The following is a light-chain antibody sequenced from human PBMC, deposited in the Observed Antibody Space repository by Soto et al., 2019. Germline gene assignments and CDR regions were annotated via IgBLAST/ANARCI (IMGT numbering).Light chain of an antibody. V-gene: IGLV2-11*01. J-gene: IGLJ1*01. CDR2: DVT. CDR3: CSYVGSYTSYV. Sequence: QSVLTRPRSVSGSPGQSVTISCTGTSSDVGGYNFVSWYQQHPGKAPKFMIYDVTKRPSGVPDRFSGSKSGNTASLTISGLQAEDEADYYCCSYVGSYTSYVFGTGTKLTVL. CDR1: SSDVGGYNF.